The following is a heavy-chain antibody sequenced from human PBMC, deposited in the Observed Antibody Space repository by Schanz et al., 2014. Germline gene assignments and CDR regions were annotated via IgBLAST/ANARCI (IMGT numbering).Heavy chain of an antibody. CDR3: AREEGWGIAADGPKHYYYGMDV. Sequence: EGQLAESGGGLVQPGGSLRLSCAASGFTFNSYAMTWVRQAPGKGLEWVSSISSSSSYIYYADSVKGRFTISRDNAKNSLYLQMNSLRAEDTAVYYCAREEGWGIAADGPKHYYYGMDVWGQGTTVTVSS. CDR2: ISSSSSYI. V-gene: IGHV3-21*01. CDR1: GFTFNSYA. J-gene: IGHJ6*02. D-gene: IGHD6-13*01.